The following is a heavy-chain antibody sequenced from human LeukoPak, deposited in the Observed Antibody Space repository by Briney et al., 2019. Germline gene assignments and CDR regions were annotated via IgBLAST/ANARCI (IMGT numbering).Heavy chain of an antibody. CDR2: ISGSGGST. D-gene: IGHD3-10*01. Sequence: HPGGSLRLSCAASGXTFSSYWVHWVRQAPGKGLEWVSTISGSGGSTYYADSVKGRFTISRDNSKNTLYLQMNSLRAEDTAVYYCAKAPSSGGSGSYFFYYGMDVWGQGTTVTVSS. J-gene: IGHJ6*02. CDR3: AKAPSSGGSGSYFFYYGMDV. CDR1: GXTFSSYW. V-gene: IGHV3-23*01.